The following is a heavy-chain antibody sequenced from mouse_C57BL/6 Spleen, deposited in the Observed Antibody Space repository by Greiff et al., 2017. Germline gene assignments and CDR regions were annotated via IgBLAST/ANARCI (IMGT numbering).Heavy chain of an antibody. V-gene: IGHV2-2*01. D-gene: IGHD2-10*02. J-gene: IGHJ4*01. Sequence: VKVVESGPGLVQPSQSLSITCTVSGFSLTSYGVHWVRQSPGKGLEWLGVIWSGGSTDYNAAFKSRLSISKDNTKRQVFFKMNSLQADDTAIYYCARTGYGSTMDYWGQGTSVTVSS. CDR1: GFSLTSYG. CDR2: IWSGGST. CDR3: ARTGYGSTMDY.